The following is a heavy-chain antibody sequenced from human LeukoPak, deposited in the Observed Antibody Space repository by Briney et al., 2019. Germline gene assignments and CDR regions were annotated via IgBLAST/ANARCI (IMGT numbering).Heavy chain of an antibody. V-gene: IGHV4-59*12. J-gene: IGHJ4*02. Sequence: PSETLSLTCTVSGGSISSYYWNWIRQPPGKGLEWIGYIYYSGSTNYNPSLKSRVTISVDTSKNQFSLKLSSVTATDTAVYYCARLGVYDYVWGSYRPALDYWGQGTLVTVSS. D-gene: IGHD3-16*02. CDR2: IYYSGST. CDR1: GGSISSYY. CDR3: ARLGVYDYVWGSYRPALDY.